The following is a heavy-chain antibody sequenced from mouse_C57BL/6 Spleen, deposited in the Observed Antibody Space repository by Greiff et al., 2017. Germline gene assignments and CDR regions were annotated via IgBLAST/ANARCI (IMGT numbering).Heavy chain of an antibody. Sequence: EVQLVESGPELVKPGASVKISCKASGYSFTGYYMNWVKQSPEKSLEWIGDINPSTGGTTYNQKFKAKATLTVDKSSSTAYMQLKSLTSEDSAVYCCARSEYANFDFDGWGKGTTLTAAS. V-gene: IGHV1-42*01. D-gene: IGHD2-10*02. CDR2: INPSTGGT. CDR1: GYSFTGYY. J-gene: IGHJ2*01. CDR3: ARSEYANFDFDG.